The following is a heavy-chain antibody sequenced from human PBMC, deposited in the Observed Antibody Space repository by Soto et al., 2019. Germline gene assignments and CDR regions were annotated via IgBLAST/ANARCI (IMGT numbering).Heavy chain of an antibody. CDR2: IIPILGIA. J-gene: IGHJ6*03. Sequence: QVQLVQSGAEVKKPGSSVKVSCKASGGTFSSYTISWVRQAPGQGLEWMGRIIPILGIANYAQKFQGRVTMTADKSTSTAYMELSSLRSEDTAVYYCASSIAARIRYSDYMDVWGKGTTVTVSS. D-gene: IGHD6-6*01. CDR3: ASSIAARIRYSDYMDV. V-gene: IGHV1-69*02. CDR1: GGTFSSYT.